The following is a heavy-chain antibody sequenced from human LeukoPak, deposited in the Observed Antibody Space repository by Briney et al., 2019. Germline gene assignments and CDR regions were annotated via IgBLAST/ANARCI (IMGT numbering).Heavy chain of an antibody. J-gene: IGHJ4*02. Sequence: GASVKVSCKASGGTFSSYAISWVRQAPGQGLEWMGGIIPIFGTANYAQKFQGRVTITTDESTSTAYMELSSLRSEDTAVYYCARGDGYSYGHLGYWGQGTLVTVSS. CDR1: GGTFSSYA. D-gene: IGHD5-18*01. CDR2: IIPIFGTA. V-gene: IGHV1-69*05. CDR3: ARGDGYSYGHLGY.